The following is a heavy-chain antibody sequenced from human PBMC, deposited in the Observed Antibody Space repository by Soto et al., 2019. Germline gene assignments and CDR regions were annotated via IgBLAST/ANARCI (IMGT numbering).Heavy chain of an antibody. D-gene: IGHD2-8*01. J-gene: IGHJ4*02. CDR2: MNPNSGNT. V-gene: IGHV1-8*01. CDR3: ARVKDCTNGVCYTHYYGSGSILDY. Sequence: ASVKVSCKASGYTFTSYDINWVRQATGQGLEWMGWMNPNSGNTGYAQKFQGRVTMTRNTSISTAYMELSSLRSEDTAVYYCARVKDCTNGVCYTHYYGSGSILDYWGLGTLVTVSS. CDR1: GYTFTSYD.